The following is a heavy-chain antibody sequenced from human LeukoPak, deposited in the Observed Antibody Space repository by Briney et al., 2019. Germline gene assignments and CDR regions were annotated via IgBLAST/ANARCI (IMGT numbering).Heavy chain of an antibody. D-gene: IGHD6-13*01. CDR2: ISWNSGSI. J-gene: IGHJ6*03. CDR3: AASPIAAADSYYYYYMDV. CDR1: GFTFDDYA. Sequence: GGSLRLSCAASGFTFDDYAMHWVRQAPGKGLEWVSGISWNSGSIGYADSVKGRFTISRDNAKNSLYLQMNSLRAEDTALYYCAASPIAAADSYYYYYMDVWGKGTTVTISS. V-gene: IGHV3-9*01.